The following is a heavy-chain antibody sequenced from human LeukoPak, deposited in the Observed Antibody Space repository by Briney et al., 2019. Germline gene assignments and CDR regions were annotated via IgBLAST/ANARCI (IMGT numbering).Heavy chain of an antibody. CDR1: GFTLSSYG. V-gene: IGHV3-30*02. Sequence: GGSLRLSCAASGFTLSSYGTNWARQAPGKGLDWVAFERYDGSTAFYEDSVKGRFTISRDSSKNTLYLQMNSLTPADTAIYYCAKDPYGGTYPSYFDYWGQGTLVTVSS. D-gene: IGHD1-26*01. CDR3: AKDPYGGTYPSYFDY. CDR2: ERYDGSTA. J-gene: IGHJ4*02.